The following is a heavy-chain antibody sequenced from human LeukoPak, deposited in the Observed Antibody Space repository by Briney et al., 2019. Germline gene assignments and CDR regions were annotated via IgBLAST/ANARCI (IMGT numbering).Heavy chain of an antibody. CDR3: AKDRRDGCRKFRVIVDY. V-gene: IGHV3-30*18. CDR1: GFTFSSYG. Sequence: GVSLRLSCAASGFTFSSYGMHWVRQAPGKGLEWVAVISYDGSNKYYADSVKGRFTISRDNSKNTLYLQMNSLRAEDTAVYYCAKDRRDGCRKFRVIVDYWGQGTLVTVSS. D-gene: IGHD5-24*01. J-gene: IGHJ4*02. CDR2: ISYDGSNK.